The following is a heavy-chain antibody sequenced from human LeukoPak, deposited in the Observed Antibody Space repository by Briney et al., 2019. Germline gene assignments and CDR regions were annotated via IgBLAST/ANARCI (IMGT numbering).Heavy chain of an antibody. V-gene: IGHV4-59*01. Sequence: PSETLSLTCTVSGGSISSYYWSWIRQSPGKGLEWIGYMYYSGSTNYNPSLKSRVTISVDTSKNQFSLRLTSVAAADTAVYYCARGGTTMVRGVSQNYAFDVWGQGTMVTVSS. CDR1: GGSISSYY. CDR3: ARGGTTMVRGVSQNYAFDV. CDR2: MYYSGST. D-gene: IGHD3-10*01. J-gene: IGHJ3*01.